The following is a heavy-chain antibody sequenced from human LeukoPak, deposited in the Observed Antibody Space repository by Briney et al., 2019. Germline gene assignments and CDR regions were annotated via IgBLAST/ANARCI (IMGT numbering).Heavy chain of an antibody. Sequence: GGSVRVSCKASGGTFSSYGMSWGGQGPGQGREGRGGIIPIFGTANYAQKFQGRVTITTDESTSTAYMELSSLRSEDTAVYYCARGPSGSPMVWFDPWGQGTLVTVSS. J-gene: IGHJ5*02. CDR3: ARGPSGSPMVWFDP. V-gene: IGHV1-69*05. CDR2: IIPIFGTA. D-gene: IGHD3-22*01. CDR1: GGTFSSYG.